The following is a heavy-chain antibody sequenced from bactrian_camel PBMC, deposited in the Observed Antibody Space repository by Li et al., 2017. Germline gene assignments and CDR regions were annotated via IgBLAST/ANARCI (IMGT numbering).Heavy chain of an antibody. CDR2: INRQGVT. D-gene: IGHD2*01. CDR3: AAEMELTYCSSTYPPPYTY. Sequence: HVQLVESGGGSVQAGGSLRLSCTAPEFAYSSYCMGWFRQTPGKEREGVATINRQGVTNYADSVKGRFTISKDSAKKALYLQMNNLNPDDTAVYYCAAEMELTYCSSTYPPPYTYWGQGTQVTVS. V-gene: IGHV3S1*01. J-gene: IGHJ4*01. CDR1: EFAYSSYC.